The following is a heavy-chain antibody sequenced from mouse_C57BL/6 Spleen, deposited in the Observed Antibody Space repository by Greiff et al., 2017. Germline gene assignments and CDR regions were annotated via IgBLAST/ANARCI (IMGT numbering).Heavy chain of an antibody. D-gene: IGHD1-1*01. J-gene: IGHJ4*01. CDR2: IYPGGGYT. Sequence: VKLQESGAELVRPGASVKMSCKASGYTFTNYWIGWAKQRPGHGLEWIGGIYPGGGYTNYNEKFKGKATLTADKSSSTAYMQFSSLTSEDSAIYYCAREYYYGSTYAMDDWGQGTSVTVSS. V-gene: IGHV1-63*01. CDR1: GYTFTNYW. CDR3: AREYYYGSTYAMDD.